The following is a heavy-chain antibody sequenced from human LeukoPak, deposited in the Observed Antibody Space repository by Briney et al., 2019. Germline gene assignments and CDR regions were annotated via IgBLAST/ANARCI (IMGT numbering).Heavy chain of an antibody. CDR3: ARERVCRSNSCYSTFDS. CDR1: RFTFSSYX. D-gene: IGHD2-2*02. V-gene: IGHV3-7*01. Sequence: GGALRDSCVASRFTFSSYXMNWVRPAPGKGLEXXXXXXKDESDKHYEDSVKGRFAMSRDNAKNSLFLQIDSLRDEDTAVYYCARERVCRSNSCYSTFDSGGRGTLVTVSS. CDR2: XXKDESDK. J-gene: IGHJ4*02.